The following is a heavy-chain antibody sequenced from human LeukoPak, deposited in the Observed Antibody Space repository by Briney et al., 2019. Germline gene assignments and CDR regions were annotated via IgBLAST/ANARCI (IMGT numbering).Heavy chain of an antibody. Sequence: SETLSLTCTVSGGSISSFYWSWIRQPPGKGLEWIGHIYYSGSTKYNPSFQSRLTVSVDTSKNQISLNPSSVTAADTAVYFCARYASFPRHLDLWGRGTLVTVSS. J-gene: IGHJ2*01. CDR3: ARYASFPRHLDL. D-gene: IGHD1-26*01. CDR2: IYYSGST. CDR1: GGSISSFY. V-gene: IGHV4-59*01.